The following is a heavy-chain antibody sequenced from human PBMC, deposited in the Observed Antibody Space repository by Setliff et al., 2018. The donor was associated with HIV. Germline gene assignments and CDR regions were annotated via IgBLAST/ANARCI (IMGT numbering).Heavy chain of an antibody. J-gene: IGHJ4*02. Sequence: SETLSLTCTVSGDPINSYYWGWIRQPPGKGLEWIGTMYYRGTTYNNPSLNSRVTISVDTSKNHFSLKLSSVTAADTAVYYCARSLLPSITVAGTIGYWGQGSLVTVSS. D-gene: IGHD6-19*01. CDR1: GDPINSYY. V-gene: IGHV4-39*02. CDR3: ARSLLPSITVAGTIGY. CDR2: MYYRGTT.